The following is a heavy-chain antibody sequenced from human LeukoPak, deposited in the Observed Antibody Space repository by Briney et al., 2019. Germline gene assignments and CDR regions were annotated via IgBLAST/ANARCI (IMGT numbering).Heavy chain of an antibody. D-gene: IGHD3-22*01. CDR1: GYTFTGYY. CDR2: INPNSGGI. CDR3: ARGRYDSSGYYHYTFDY. V-gene: IGHV1-2*06. J-gene: IGHJ4*02. Sequence: ASVKVSCKASGYTFTGYYMHWVRQAPGQGLEWMGRINPNSGGINYAQKFQGRVTMTRDTSISTAYMELSRLRSDDTAVYYCARGRYDSSGYYHYTFDYWGQGTLVTVYS.